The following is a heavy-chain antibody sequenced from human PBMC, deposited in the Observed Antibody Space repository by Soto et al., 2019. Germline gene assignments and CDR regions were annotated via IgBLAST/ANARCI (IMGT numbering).Heavy chain of an antibody. J-gene: IGHJ6*03. V-gene: IGHV2-5*02. CDR3: AHSRVGRRYSSSWYYYYYYMDV. CDR1: GFSLSTSGVG. D-gene: IGHD6-13*01. CDR2: IYWDDDK. Sequence: SGPTLVKPTQTLTLTCTFSGFSLSTSGVGVGWIRQPPGKALEWLALIYWDDDKRYSPSLKSRLTITKDTSKNQVVLTMTNMDPVDTATYYCAHSRVGRRYSSSWYYYYYYMDVWGKGTTVTVSS.